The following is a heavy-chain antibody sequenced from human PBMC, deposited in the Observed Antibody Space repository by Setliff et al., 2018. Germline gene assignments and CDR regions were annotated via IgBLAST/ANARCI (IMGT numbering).Heavy chain of an antibody. CDR3: ARDVFPYHYEGAFDI. V-gene: IGHV1-46*01. Sequence: ASVKVSCKASGYTFTSHYMHWVRQAPGLGLEWMGTINPSSGRTSYAQKFQGRVTMTRDXSTSTVYRXMSSXRSEGTAVYYCARDVFPYHYEGAFDIWGQGTMVTVSS. D-gene: IGHD3-22*01. CDR1: GYTFTSHY. J-gene: IGHJ3*02. CDR2: INPSSGRT.